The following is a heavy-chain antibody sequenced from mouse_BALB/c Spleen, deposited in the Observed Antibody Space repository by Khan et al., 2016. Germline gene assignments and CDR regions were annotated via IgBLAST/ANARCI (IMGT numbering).Heavy chain of an antibody. CDR1: GFPITSGYY. V-gene: IGHV12-3*02. CDR2: ITHSGET. J-gene: IGHJ1*01. CDR3: AGDYYIYRYLDV. D-gene: IGHD1-1*01. Sequence: VQLQESGPGLVKPSHSLFLACTITGFPITSGYYWIWIRQSPEKPLEWMGYITHSGETFYNPYLQSPISITRETSKNQFYLQWNYVTTEDTAMYYCAGDYYIYRYLDVWGAGTTVTVSS.